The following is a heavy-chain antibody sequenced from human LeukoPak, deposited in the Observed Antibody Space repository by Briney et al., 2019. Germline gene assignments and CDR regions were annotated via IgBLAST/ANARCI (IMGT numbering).Heavy chain of an antibody. V-gene: IGHV1-69*06. CDR1: GGTFSSYA. Sequence: SVKVSCKASGGTFSSYAISWVRQAPGQGLEWMGGIIPIFGTANYAQKFQGRVTITADKSTSTAYMELSSLTSEDTAVYYCARGYSDNDNLYHYYLDVWGKGTTVTVSS. CDR2: IIPIFGTA. J-gene: IGHJ6*03. D-gene: IGHD5-12*01. CDR3: ARGYSDNDNLYHYYLDV.